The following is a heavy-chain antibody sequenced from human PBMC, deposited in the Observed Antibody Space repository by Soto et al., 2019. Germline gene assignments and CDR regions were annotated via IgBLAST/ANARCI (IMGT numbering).Heavy chain of an antibody. J-gene: IGHJ4*02. CDR2: IIPMLGMS. CDR3: ATSYGSGSSHFDS. CDR1: GGTFNTHT. D-gene: IGHD3-10*01. Sequence: QVRLVQFGAEVRKPGSSVKVSCAASGGTFNTHTISWVRQAPGLGLEWMGRIIPMLGMSNSPHKFQGRVSITADKSTSTVYMALSRLTSDDTAVYYCATSYGSGSSHFDSWGRGTLVTVSS. V-gene: IGHV1-69*02.